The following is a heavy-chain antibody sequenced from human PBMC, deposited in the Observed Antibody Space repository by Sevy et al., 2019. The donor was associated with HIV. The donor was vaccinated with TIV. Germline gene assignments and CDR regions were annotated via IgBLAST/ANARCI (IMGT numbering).Heavy chain of an antibody. CDR3: TTKGRDCSGIGCQIS. D-gene: IGHD2-15*01. Sequence: GESLKISCVASEFIFNDAWMHWVRQAPGKGLEWVGRIKSNIDGAAIDYAAPVKGRFTISRDDSKNTVFLQMNSLKSEDTAVYFCTTKGRDCSGIGCQISWGHGTQVTVSS. CDR2: IKSNIDGAAI. V-gene: IGHV3-15*01. CDR1: EFIFNDAW. J-gene: IGHJ5*01.